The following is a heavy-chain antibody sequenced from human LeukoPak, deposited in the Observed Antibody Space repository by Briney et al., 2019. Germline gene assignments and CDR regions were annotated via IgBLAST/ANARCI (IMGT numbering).Heavy chain of an antibody. D-gene: IGHD5-18*01. J-gene: IGHJ4*02. CDR3: AKDLWQYVDTAKVIDY. V-gene: IGHV3-23*01. CDR1: GFTFSSYA. Sequence: GGSLRLSCAASGFTFSSYAMSWVRQAPGKGLEWVSAISGSGGSTYYADSVKGRFTISRDNSKNTLYLQMNSLRAEDTAVYYCAKDLWQYVDTAKVIDYWGQGTLVTVSS. CDR2: ISGSGGST.